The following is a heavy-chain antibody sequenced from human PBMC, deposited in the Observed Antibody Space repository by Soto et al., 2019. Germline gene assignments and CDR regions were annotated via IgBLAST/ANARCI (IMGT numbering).Heavy chain of an antibody. CDR1: GYTFTSYY. CDR3: ARENRLPLEPYYYYGMDV. Sequence: GASVKVSCKASGYTFTSYYMHWLRQAPGQGLEWMGIINPSGGSASYAQKFQGRVTMTRDTSTSTVYMELSSLRSEDTAVYYCARENRLPLEPYYYYGMDVWXQGTTVTVSS. D-gene: IGHD1-1*01. J-gene: IGHJ6*02. CDR2: INPSGGSA. V-gene: IGHV1-46*01.